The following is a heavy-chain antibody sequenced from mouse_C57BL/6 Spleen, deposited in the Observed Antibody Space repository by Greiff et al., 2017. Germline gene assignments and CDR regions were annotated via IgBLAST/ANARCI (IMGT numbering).Heavy chain of an antibody. CDR2: IYPGDGDT. J-gene: IGHJ3*01. Sequence: VKLMESGPELVKPGASVKISCKASGYAFSSSWMNWVKQRPGKGLEWIGRIYPGDGDTNYNGKFKGKATLTADKSSSTAYMQLSSLTSEDSAVYFCARWDDYDGFAYWGQGTLVTVSA. CDR1: GYAFSSSW. CDR3: ARWDDYDGFAY. D-gene: IGHD2-4*01. V-gene: IGHV1-82*01.